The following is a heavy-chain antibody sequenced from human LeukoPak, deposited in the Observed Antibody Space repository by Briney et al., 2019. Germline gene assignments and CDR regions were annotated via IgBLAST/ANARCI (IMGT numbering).Heavy chain of an antibody. CDR3: ARQNEGLYYFDY. D-gene: IGHD2/OR15-2a*01. J-gene: IGHJ4*02. Sequence: SETLSLTCTVSGGSVSSGSYYWSWIRQPPGKGLEWIGYIYYSGSTNYNPSLKSRVTILVDTSKNQFSLKLSSVTAADTAVYYCARQNEGLYYFDYWGQGTLVTVSS. V-gene: IGHV4-61*01. CDR1: GGSVSSGSYY. CDR2: IYYSGST.